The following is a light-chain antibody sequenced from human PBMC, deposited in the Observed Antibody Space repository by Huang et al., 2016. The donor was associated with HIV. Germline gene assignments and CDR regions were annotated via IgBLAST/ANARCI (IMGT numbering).Light chain of an antibody. V-gene: IGKV3-15*01. Sequence: EIVMTQSPANLSLSPGDNATLFCTASGNVNTYLAWYQQRAGKAPRLLISGADVRATETSSRFTGNGSGAEFTLTITGLQSEDSAVYFCHQYDEWPPWTFGQGTRLEI. CDR2: GAD. J-gene: IGKJ1*01. CDR3: HQYDEWPPWT. CDR1: GNVNTY.